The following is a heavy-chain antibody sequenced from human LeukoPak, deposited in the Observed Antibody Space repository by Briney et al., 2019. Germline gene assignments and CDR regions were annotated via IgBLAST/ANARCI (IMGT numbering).Heavy chain of an antibody. CDR1: GFTVSSNY. CDR3: ARAGRYPGVLY. Sequence: GGSLRLSCAASGFTVSSNYMSWVRQAPGKGLEWVSVIYSGGSTYYADSVKGRFTLSRDNSKNTLYLQMNSLRAEDTAVYYCARAGRYPGVLYWGQGTLVTVSS. V-gene: IGHV3-53*01. D-gene: IGHD3-16*02. J-gene: IGHJ4*02. CDR2: IYSGGST.